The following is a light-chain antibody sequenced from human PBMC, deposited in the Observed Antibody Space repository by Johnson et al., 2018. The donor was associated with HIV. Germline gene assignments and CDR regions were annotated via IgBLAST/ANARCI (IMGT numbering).Light chain of an antibody. CDR2: EIN. V-gene: IGLV1-51*02. J-gene: IGLJ1*01. CDR1: SSNIGNNF. Sequence: QAVLTQPPSVSAAPGQKVTVSCSGSSSNIGNNFVSWYQHLPGRAPKLLIYEINKRPSGIPDRFSGSKSGTSATLGITGLQTGDEAEYYCGTWDSSLSAGGVFGTGTKVTVL. CDR3: GTWDSSLSAGGV.